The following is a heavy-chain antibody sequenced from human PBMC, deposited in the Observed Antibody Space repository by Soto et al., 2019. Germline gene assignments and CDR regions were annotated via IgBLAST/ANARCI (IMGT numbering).Heavy chain of an antibody. J-gene: IGHJ2*01. D-gene: IGHD2-15*01. CDR2: ISAYNGNT. V-gene: IGHV1-18*01. CDR3: ARDQAVVVGAEWYFDL. Sequence: ASVKVSCKASGYTFTSYGISWVRQAPGQGLEWMGWISAYNGNTNYAQKLQGRVAMTTDTSTSTAYMELRSLRSDDTAVYYCARDQAVVVGAEWYFDLWGRGTLVTVSS. CDR1: GYTFTSYG.